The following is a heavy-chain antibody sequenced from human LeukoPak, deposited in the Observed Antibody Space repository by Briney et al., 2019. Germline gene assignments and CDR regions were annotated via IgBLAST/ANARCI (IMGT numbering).Heavy chain of an antibody. V-gene: IGHV1-18*01. J-gene: IGHJ3*02. CDR3: ARGQNFDWLLSGAFDI. Sequence: GAPVKVSCKASGYTFTNYGITWVRQAPGQGLEWMGWISAYNGNTNYAQKPQGRVTMTTDTSTSTAYMELRSLRSDDTAVYYCARGQNFDWLLSGAFDIWGQGTMVTVSS. CDR1: GYTFTNYG. D-gene: IGHD3-9*01. CDR2: ISAYNGNT.